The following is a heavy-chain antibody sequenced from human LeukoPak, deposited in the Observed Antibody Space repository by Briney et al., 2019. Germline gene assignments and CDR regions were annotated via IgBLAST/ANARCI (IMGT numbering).Heavy chain of an antibody. V-gene: IGHV3-23*01. CDR3: VRSTINNFDY. D-gene: IGHD1-1*01. CDR2: ITASGDST. CDR1: GFTFSAYA. J-gene: IGHJ4*02. Sequence: RGSLRLSCAASGFTFSAYALSWVRQSPGKALEWVSSITASGDSTFYADSVKGRFAISRDLSKSRLNLQMHSLRAEDTATYYCVRSTINNFDYWGQGTLVTVS.